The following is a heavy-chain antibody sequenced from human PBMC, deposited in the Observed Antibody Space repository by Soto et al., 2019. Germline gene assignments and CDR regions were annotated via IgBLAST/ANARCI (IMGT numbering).Heavy chain of an antibody. CDR1: GFTFSSYG. J-gene: IGHJ4*02. V-gene: IGHV3-30*18. CDR2: ISYDGSTK. CDR3: AKGAGYSSGWFDY. D-gene: IGHD6-19*01. Sequence: GGSLRLSCAASGFTFSSYGMHWVRQAPGKGLEWVAVISYDGSTKYYADSVKGRFTISRDNSKNTLYLQMNSLRAEDTAVYYCAKGAGYSSGWFDYWGQGTLVTVSS.